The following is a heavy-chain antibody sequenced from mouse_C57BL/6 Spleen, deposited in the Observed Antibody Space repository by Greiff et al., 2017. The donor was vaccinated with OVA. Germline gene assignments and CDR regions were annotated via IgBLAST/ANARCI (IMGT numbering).Heavy chain of an antibody. CDR2: IHPNSGST. V-gene: IGHV1-64*01. CDR3: ARDSSGYPFAY. Sequence: QVQLQQSGAELVKPGASVKLSCKASGYTFTSYWMHWVQQRPGQGLEWIGMIHPNSGSTNYNEKFKSKATLTVDKSSSTAYMQLSSLTSEDSAVYYCARDSSGYPFAYWGQGTLVTVSA. D-gene: IGHD3-2*02. CDR1: GYTFTSYW. J-gene: IGHJ3*01.